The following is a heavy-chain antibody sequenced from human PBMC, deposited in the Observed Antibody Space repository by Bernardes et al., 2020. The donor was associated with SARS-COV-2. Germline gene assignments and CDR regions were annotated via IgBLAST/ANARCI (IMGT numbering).Heavy chain of an antibody. D-gene: IGHD2-15*01. CDR2: ISSNGDIT. CDR3: ARLSSTDGGFFWGKVDS. CDR1: GFTFNTYA. Sequence: GGSLRLSCEASGFTFNTYAMTWVRQAPEMGLEWVSGISSNGDITFDADSLKGRFTISRDNSKNTLYLQMNRLRVEDTAVYYCARLSSTDGGFFWGKVDSWGQGTVVTVSS. J-gene: IGHJ5*01. V-gene: IGHV3-23*01.